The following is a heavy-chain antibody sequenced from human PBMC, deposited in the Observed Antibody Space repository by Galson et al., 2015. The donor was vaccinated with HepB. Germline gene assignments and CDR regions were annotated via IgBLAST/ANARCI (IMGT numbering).Heavy chain of an antibody. CDR1: GVSIRSYY. Sequence: ETLSLTCTVSGVSIRSYYWSWIRQPPGKGLERIGYTFYSGSAKYNPSLKSRVTISIDTSKNQFSLKLTSVTAADTAIYYCAGFPGGGGHAFDYWGQGSLVSVSS. V-gene: IGHV4-59*01. CDR2: TFYSGSA. CDR3: AGFPGGGGHAFDY. J-gene: IGHJ4*02. D-gene: IGHD2-15*01.